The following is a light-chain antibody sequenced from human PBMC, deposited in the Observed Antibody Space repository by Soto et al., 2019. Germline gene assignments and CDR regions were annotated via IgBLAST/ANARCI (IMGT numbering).Light chain of an antibody. CDR2: GAS. V-gene: IGKV3-15*01. CDR3: QQYNNWTHT. CDR1: QSVSSN. J-gene: IGKJ2*01. Sequence: EIVMTQSSATLSVSPGERATLSCRASQSVSSNLAWYQQKPGQAPRLLIYGASTRATGIPARFSGSGSGTEFTLTISSLQSEDFAVYYCQQYNNWTHTFGQGTKLEIK.